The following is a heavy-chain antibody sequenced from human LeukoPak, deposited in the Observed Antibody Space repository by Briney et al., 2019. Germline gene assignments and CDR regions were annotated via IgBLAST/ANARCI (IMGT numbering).Heavy chain of an antibody. Sequence: GGSLRLSCAASGFTFSSYSMNWVRQAPGKGLEWVSSISSSSSYIYYADSVKGRFTISRDNAKNSPYLQMNSLRAEDTAVYYCARDAASNVDTAYYFDYWGQGTLVTVSS. J-gene: IGHJ4*02. CDR1: GFTFSSYS. D-gene: IGHD5-18*01. V-gene: IGHV3-21*01. CDR2: ISSSSSYI. CDR3: ARDAASNVDTAYYFDY.